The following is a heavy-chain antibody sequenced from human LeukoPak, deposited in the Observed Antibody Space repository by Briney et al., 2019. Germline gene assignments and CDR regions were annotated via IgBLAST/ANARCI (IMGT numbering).Heavy chain of an antibody. CDR3: ARDTPDSSGYYYVGY. D-gene: IGHD3-22*01. V-gene: IGHV1-69*05. Sequence: SVKVSCKASGGTFSSYAISWVRQAPGQGLEWMGGIIPIFGTANYAQKFQGRVTITTDESTSTAYMELCSLRSEDTAVYYCARDTPDSSGYYYVGYWGQGTLVTVSS. CDR2: IIPIFGTA. CDR1: GGTFSSYA. J-gene: IGHJ4*02.